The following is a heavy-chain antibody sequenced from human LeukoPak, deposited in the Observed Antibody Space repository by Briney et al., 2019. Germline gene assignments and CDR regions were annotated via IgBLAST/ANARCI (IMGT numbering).Heavy chain of an antibody. V-gene: IGHV1-2*02. D-gene: IGHD2-2*01. Sequence: AASVTVSCKASGYTFTDYYVHWVRQAPGQGVEGMGWINPNDGDTNYAQKFQGRVTMTIDTSISTAHMEVSRLRSDDTAVYYCARANFLYCSSSTCLFDYWGQGTLVTVSS. J-gene: IGHJ4*02. CDR2: INPNDGDT. CDR1: GYTFTDYY. CDR3: ARANFLYCSSSTCLFDY.